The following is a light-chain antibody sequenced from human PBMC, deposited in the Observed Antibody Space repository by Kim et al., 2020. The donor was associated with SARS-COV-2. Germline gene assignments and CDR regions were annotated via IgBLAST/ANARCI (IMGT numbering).Light chain of an antibody. CDR2: DDN. CDR3: QSYDSSNYVV. V-gene: IGLV6-57*03. J-gene: IGLJ2*01. CDR1: LGRNATNF. Sequence: KEASCPLTHSLGRNATNFGEVRQQPPGSAPTPVILDDNQIPPGVPDRFSGSIDSSSNSASLTISGLKTEDEADYYCQSYDSSNYVVFGGGTQLTVL.